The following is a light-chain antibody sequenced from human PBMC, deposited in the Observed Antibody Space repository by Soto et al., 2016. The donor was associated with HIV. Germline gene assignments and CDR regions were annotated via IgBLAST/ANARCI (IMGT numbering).Light chain of an antibody. V-gene: IGKV2-28*01. CDR2: LAS. J-gene: IGKJ1*01. CDR3: MQTLQSRT. Sequence: DIVVTQSPLSLPVTPGEPASISCRSSQSLLHSNGYYYLDWYLQKPGQSPQVLIYLASNRASGVPDRFSGSGSGTDFTLKISRVEAEDVGVYYCMQTLQSRTFGQGTKVEIK. CDR1: QSLLHSNGYYY.